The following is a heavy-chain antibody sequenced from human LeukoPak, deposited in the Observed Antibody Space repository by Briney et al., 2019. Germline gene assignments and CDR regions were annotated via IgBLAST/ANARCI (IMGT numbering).Heavy chain of an antibody. CDR2: IYTSGST. J-gene: IGHJ5*02. CDR1: GGSMSSYC. D-gene: IGHD4-11*01. CDR3: ARQSTYSNFNWFDP. V-gene: IGHV4-4*09. Sequence: SETLSLTCTVSGGSMSSYCWSWIRQPPGKGLEWIGYIYTSGSTNYSPSLKSRVTVSIDTSKNQFSLKLTPVTAADTAVYYCARQSTYSNFNWFDPWGQGTLVTVSS.